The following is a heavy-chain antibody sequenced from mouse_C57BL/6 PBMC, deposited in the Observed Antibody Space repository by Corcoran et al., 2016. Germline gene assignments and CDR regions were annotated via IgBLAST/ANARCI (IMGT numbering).Heavy chain of an antibody. Sequence: EVQLQQSGPEPVKPGASVKISCKASGYTFTDYYMNWVKQSHGKSLEWIGDINPNNGGTSYNQKFKGKATLTVDKSSSTAYMELRSLTSEDSAVYYCARGYDWFAYWGQGTLVTVSA. J-gene: IGHJ3*01. CDR2: INPNNGGT. CDR3: ARGYDWFAY. D-gene: IGHD2-14*01. V-gene: IGHV1-26*01. CDR1: GYTFTDYY.